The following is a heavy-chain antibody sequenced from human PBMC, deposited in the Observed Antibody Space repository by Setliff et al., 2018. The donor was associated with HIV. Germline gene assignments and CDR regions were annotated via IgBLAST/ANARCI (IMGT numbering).Heavy chain of an antibody. D-gene: IGHD2-8*01. J-gene: IGHJ3*02. CDR3: AGQGDGNNGYDAFDI. Sequence: TSETLSLTCAVSGGSISSSNWWSWVRQPPGKGLEWIGEIYHSGSTNYNPSLKSRVTISVDTSKNHFSLKVTSMTAADTAIYYCAGQGDGNNGYDAFDIWGQGTMVTVSS. CDR2: IYHSGST. CDR1: GGSISSSNW. V-gene: IGHV4-4*02.